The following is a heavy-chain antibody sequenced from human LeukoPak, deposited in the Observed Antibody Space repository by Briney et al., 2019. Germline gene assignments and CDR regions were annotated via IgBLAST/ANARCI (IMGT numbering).Heavy chain of an antibody. CDR2: IQENGGEK. D-gene: IGHD3-10*01. Sequence: GGSLRLSCAASGFTFSSYWMSWVRQAPGKGLEGVADIQENGGEKYYIDSVKGRFTIYRDYAKNSLYLQMNILRVEDKAVYYCARDRRYGSGNYFHYWSFDLWGRGTQVTVSS. CDR1: GFTFSSYW. J-gene: IGHJ2*01. CDR3: ARDRRYGSGNYFHYWSFDL. V-gene: IGHV3-7*04.